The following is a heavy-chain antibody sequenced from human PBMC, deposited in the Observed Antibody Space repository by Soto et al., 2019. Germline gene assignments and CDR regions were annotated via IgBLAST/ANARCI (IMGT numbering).Heavy chain of an antibody. CDR1: GFTFSSYA. Sequence: PGGSLRLSCAASGFTFSSYAMHWVRQAPGKGLEWVAVISYDGSNKYYADSVKGRFTISRDNSKNTLYLQMNSLRAEDTAVYYCARDDDILTGYIDHWGQGTLVTVSS. CDR3: ARDDDILTGYIDH. J-gene: IGHJ4*02. V-gene: IGHV3-30-3*01. CDR2: ISYDGSNK. D-gene: IGHD3-9*01.